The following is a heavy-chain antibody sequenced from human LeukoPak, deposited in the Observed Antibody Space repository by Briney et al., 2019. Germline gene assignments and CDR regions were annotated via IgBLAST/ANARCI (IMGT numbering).Heavy chain of an antibody. CDR2: INQDGSAI. J-gene: IGHJ4*02. CDR3: AKLYCSGGNCYGYHDY. Sequence: GGSLRLSCAASGFTLTSYWMSWVRQAPGKGLEWAADINQDGSAIYYVDSVKGRFTISRDNAKNSLSLQMNSLRAEDTAVYYCAKLYCSGGNCYGYHDYWGQGTLVTVSS. V-gene: IGHV3-7*05. CDR1: GFTLTSYW. D-gene: IGHD2-15*01.